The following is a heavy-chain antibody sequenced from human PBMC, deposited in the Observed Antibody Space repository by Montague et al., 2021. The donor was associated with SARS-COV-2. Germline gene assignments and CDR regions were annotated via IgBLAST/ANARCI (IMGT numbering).Heavy chain of an antibody. Sequence: SETLSLTCAVSGGSISSPNWWNWVRQPPGKGLEWIGEIYYAGNTNYNLSLKSRVTIFIDKSKNHFSLQLSSVTAADTAVYYCARGGTYHYGMDVWGQGTTVAVSS. CDR3: ARGGTYHYGMDV. V-gene: IGHV4-4*02. CDR2: IYYAGNT. J-gene: IGHJ6*02. CDR1: GGSISSPNW. D-gene: IGHD3-16*01.